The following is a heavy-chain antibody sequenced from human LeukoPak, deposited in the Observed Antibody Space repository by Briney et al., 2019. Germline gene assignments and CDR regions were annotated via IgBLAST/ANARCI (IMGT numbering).Heavy chain of an antibody. V-gene: IGHV4-34*01. CDR3: ARVSFDTRGHDAFDL. CDR1: GGSFSDND. Sequence: NPSETLSLTCAVYGGSFSDNDWSWIRQPPGKGLEWIGEINQSGSTSSNASLKSRVTISLDKSKNQFSLNLRSVTAADTALYYCARVSFDTRGHDAFDLWGQGTLVTVSP. D-gene: IGHD3-16*02. J-gene: IGHJ3*01. CDR2: INQSGST.